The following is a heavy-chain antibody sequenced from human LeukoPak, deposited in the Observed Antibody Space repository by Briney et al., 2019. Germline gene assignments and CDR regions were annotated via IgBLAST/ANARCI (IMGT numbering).Heavy chain of an antibody. D-gene: IGHD2-2*01. CDR3: AKAGRYCSSTSCYAKEYYYYGMDV. J-gene: IGHJ6*02. CDR2: ISGSGGST. V-gene: IGHV3-23*01. CDR1: GFTFSSYA. Sequence: PGGSLRLSCAVSGFTFSSYAMSWVRQAPGKGLEWVSAISGSGGSTYYADSVKGRFTISRDNSKNTLYLQMNSLRAEDTAVYYCAKAGRYCSSTSCYAKEYYYYGMDVWGQGTTVTVSS.